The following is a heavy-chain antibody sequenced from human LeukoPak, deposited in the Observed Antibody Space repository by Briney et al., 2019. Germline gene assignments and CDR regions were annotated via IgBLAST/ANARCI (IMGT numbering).Heavy chain of an antibody. D-gene: IGHD3-10*01. J-gene: IGHJ6*03. V-gene: IGHV1-46*01. CDR1: GYTFTSYY. CDR2: INPSGST. CDR3: ARDQETRITMVRGVIYMDV. Sequence: ASVKVSCKASGYTFTSYYMHWVRQAPGQGLGWMGIINPSGSTSYAQKFQGRVTMTRDTSTSTVYMELSSLRSDDTAVYYCARDQETRITMVRGVIYMDVWGKGTTVTVSS.